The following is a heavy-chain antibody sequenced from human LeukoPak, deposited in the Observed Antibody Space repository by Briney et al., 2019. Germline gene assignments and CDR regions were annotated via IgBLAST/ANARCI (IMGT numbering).Heavy chain of an antibody. J-gene: IGHJ3*02. CDR2: VDPEDGET. CDR1: GYTFTDYY. V-gene: IGHV1-69-2*01. D-gene: IGHD3-3*01. Sequence: ASVKISCKVSGYTFTDYYMRWVQQAPGKGLEWMGLVDPEDGETIYAEKFQGRVTITADTSTDTAYMELSSLRSEDTAVYYCATKRFLEWSDAFDIRGQGTMVTVSS. CDR3: ATKRFLEWSDAFDI.